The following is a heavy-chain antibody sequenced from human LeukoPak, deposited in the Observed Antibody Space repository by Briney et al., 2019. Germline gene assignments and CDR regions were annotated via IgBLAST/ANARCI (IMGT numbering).Heavy chain of an antibody. CDR2: IIPIFGTA. V-gene: IGHV1-69*01. J-gene: IGHJ6*04. CDR3: ARPSPLWFGELEGSGYYYYGMDV. D-gene: IGHD3-10*01. CDR1: GGTFSSYA. Sequence: SVKVSCKASGGTFSSYAISWVRQAPGQGLEWMGGIIPIFGTANYAQKFQGRVTITADESTSTAYMELSSLRSEDTAVYYCARPSPLWFGELEGSGYYYYGMDVWGKGTMVTVSS.